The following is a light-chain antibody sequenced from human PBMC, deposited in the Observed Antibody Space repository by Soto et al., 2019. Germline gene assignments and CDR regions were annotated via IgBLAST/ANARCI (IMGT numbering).Light chain of an antibody. J-gene: IGLJ1*01. CDR2: EVS. Sequence: QSALTQPASVSGSPGQSITISCTGTSSDVGGYNYVSWYQQHPGKAPKLMIYEVSNRPSGVPDRFSGSKSGNTASLTVSGLQADDEADYYCSSYAGSNNSYVFGTGTKVTVL. CDR3: SSYAGSNNSYV. CDR1: SSDVGGYNY. V-gene: IGLV2-8*01.